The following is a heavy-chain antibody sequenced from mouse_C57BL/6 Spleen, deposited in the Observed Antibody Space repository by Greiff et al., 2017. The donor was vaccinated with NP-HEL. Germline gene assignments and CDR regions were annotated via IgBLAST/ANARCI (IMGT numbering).Heavy chain of an antibody. D-gene: IGHD1-1*01. V-gene: IGHV1-52*01. CDR3: ARDYYGSSPLGY. CDR2: IDPSDSET. Sequence: VQLQQPGAELVRPGSSVKLSCKASGYTFTSYWMHWVKQRPIQGLEWIGNIDPSDSETHYNQKFKDKATLTVDKSSSTAYMQLSSLTSEDSAVYYWARDYYGSSPLGYWGQGTTLTVSS. CDR1: GYTFTSYW. J-gene: IGHJ2*01.